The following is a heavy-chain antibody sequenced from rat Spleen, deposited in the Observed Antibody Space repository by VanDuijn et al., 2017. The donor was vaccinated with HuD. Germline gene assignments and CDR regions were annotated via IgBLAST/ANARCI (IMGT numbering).Heavy chain of an antibody. CDR3: TRHPSYYGFDSYWYFDF. CDR2: ISFEDNNT. D-gene: IGHD1-7*01. Sequence: EVQLVESDGGLVQPGRSLKLSCAASGFTFSDYYTAWVRQAPKKGLEWVASISFEDNNTYYGDSVKGRFTISRDNAKSTLYLQMNSLRSEDTATYYCTRHPSYYGFDSYWYFDFWGPGTMVTVSS. V-gene: IGHV5-22*01. CDR1: GFTFSDYY. J-gene: IGHJ1*01.